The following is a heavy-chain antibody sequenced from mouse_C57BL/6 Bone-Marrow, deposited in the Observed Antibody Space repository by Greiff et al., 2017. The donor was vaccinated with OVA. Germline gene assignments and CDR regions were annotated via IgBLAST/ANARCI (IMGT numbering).Heavy chain of an antibody. CDR3: ARPYYYGSSSWFAY. V-gene: IGHV14-3*01. D-gene: IGHD1-1*01. J-gene: IGHJ3*01. CDR1: GFNIENTY. CDR2: IDPANGNT. Sequence: VQLKESVAELVRPGASVKLSCTASGFNIENTYMHWVKQRPEQGLAWIGRIDPANGNTKYAPKFQGKATITADTSSNTAYLQLSSLTSEDTAIYYCARPYYYGSSSWFAYWGQGTLVTVSA.